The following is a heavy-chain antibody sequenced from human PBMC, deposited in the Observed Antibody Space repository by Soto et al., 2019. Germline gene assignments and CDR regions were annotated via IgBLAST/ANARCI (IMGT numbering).Heavy chain of an antibody. CDR1: GFTFSDYY. CDR3: ARESFAYYYDKGNQGFDY. CDR2: ISSSSSYT. J-gene: IGHJ4*02. D-gene: IGHD3-22*01. Sequence: QVQLVESGGGLVKPGGSLRLSCAASGFTFSDYYMSWIRQAPGKGLEWVSYISSSSSYTNYADSVKGRFTISRDNAKNSLYLQMNSLRAEDTAVYYCARESFAYYYDKGNQGFDYWGQGTLVTVSS. V-gene: IGHV3-11*06.